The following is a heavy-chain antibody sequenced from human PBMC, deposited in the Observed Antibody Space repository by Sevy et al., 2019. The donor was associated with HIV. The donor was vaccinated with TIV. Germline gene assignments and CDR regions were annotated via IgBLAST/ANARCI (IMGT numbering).Heavy chain of an antibody. J-gene: IGHJ6*03. CDR3: ATNSELHYYYMDV. V-gene: IGHV1-69*06. Sequence: ASVKVSCKASGGTFSSYAISWVRQAPGQGLEWMGGIIPIFGTANYAQKFQGRVTITADKSTSIAYMELSSLRSEDTAVYYCATNSELHYYYMDVWGKGTTVTVSS. CDR2: IIPIFGTA. D-gene: IGHD1-7*01. CDR1: GGTFSSYA.